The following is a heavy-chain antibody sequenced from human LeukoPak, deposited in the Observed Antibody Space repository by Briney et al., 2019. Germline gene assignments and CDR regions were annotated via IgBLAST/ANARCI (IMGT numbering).Heavy chain of an antibody. CDR1: GGTFSSYA. V-gene: IGHV1-69*04. D-gene: IGHD1-26*01. J-gene: IGHJ6*02. CDR3: ARDGEYSGSYYYYGMDV. CDR2: IIPILGIA. Sequence: SVKVSCKASGGTFSSYAISWVRQAPGQGLEWMGRIIPILGIANYAQKFQGRVTITADKSTSTAYMELSSLRSEDTAVYYCARDGEYSGSYYYYGMDVWGQGTTVTVSS.